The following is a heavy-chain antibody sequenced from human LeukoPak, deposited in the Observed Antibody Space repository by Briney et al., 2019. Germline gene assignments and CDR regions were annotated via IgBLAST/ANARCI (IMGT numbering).Heavy chain of an antibody. V-gene: IGHV4-39*01. Sequence: SETLSLTCTVSGGSISSSSYYWGWIRQPPGKGLEWIGSIYYSGSTYYNPSLKSRVTISVDTSKNQFSLKLSSVTAADTAVYYCARQGITMTSHFDYRGQGTLVTVSS. D-gene: IGHD3-22*01. CDR1: GGSISSSSYY. J-gene: IGHJ4*02. CDR3: ARQGITMTSHFDY. CDR2: IYYSGST.